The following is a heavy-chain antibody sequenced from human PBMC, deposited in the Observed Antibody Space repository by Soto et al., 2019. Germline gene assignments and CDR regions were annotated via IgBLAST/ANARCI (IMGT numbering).Heavy chain of an antibody. CDR1: GYTFTGYY. CDR2: INPNSGGT. Sequence: ASVKVSCKASGYTFTGYYMHWVRQAPGQGLEWMGWINPNSGGTNYAQKFQGRVTMTRDTSISTAYMELSRLRSDDTAVYYCARNPVFCRNFGGDCLVYYGMDVWGQGTTVTVSS. D-gene: IGHD2-21*02. J-gene: IGHJ6*02. CDR3: ARNPVFCRNFGGDCLVYYGMDV. V-gene: IGHV1-2*02.